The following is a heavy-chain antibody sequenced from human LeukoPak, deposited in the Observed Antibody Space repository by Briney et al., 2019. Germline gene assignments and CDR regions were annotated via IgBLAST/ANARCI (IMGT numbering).Heavy chain of an antibody. CDR2: ISSSGSTI. J-gene: IGHJ4*02. CDR1: GFTFSDYY. D-gene: IGHD1-26*01. CDR3: ARDLSSGSYYRTFDY. V-gene: IGHV3-11*04. Sequence: GGSLRLSCAASGFTFSDYYMSWIRQAPGKGLEWVSYISSSGSTIYYADSVKGRFTISRDNAKNSLYLQMNSLRAEDTAVYYCARDLSSGSYYRTFDYWGQGTLVTVSS.